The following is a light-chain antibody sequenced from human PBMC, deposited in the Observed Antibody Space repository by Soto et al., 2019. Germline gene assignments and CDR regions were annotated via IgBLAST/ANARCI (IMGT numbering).Light chain of an antibody. J-gene: IGKJ1*01. CDR2: GAS. CDR3: LQHNSYPWT. CDR1: QGITNY. Sequence: DIQMTQSPSAMSASVGDRVTITCRASQGITNYLAWFQQKPGKVPKRLIHGASILQSGVPSRFSGRGSGTEFTLTISSLQPEDFATYYCLQHNSYPWTFGHGTKVEIK. V-gene: IGKV1-17*03.